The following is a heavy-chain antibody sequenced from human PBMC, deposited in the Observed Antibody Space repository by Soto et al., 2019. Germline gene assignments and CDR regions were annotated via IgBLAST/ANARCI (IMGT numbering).Heavy chain of an antibody. Sequence: QLQLQESGPGLVKPSETLSLTCTVSGGSISSSSYYWGWIRQPPGKGLEWIGSIYYSGSTYYNPSLKSRVTISVDTSKNQFSLKLSSVTAADTAVYYCARHGLHPYYYYGMDVWGQGTTVTVSS. CDR3: ARHGLHPYYYYGMDV. V-gene: IGHV4-39*01. CDR1: GGSISSSSYY. J-gene: IGHJ6*02. D-gene: IGHD3-16*01. CDR2: IYYSGST.